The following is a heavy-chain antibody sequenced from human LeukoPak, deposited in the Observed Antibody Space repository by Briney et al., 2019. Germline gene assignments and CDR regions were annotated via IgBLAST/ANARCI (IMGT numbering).Heavy chain of an antibody. D-gene: IGHD3-22*01. V-gene: IGHV4-30-4*01. CDR1: GGSISSGDYY. J-gene: IGHJ6*02. CDR3: ARVKYYDSSGSNYYYGMDV. CDR2: IYYSGST. Sequence: SETLSLTCTVSGGSISSGDYYWSWIRQPPGKGLEWIGYIYYSGSTYYNPSLKSRVTISVDTSKNQFSLKLSSVTAADTAVYYCARVKYYDSSGSNYYYGMDVWGQGTTVTVSS.